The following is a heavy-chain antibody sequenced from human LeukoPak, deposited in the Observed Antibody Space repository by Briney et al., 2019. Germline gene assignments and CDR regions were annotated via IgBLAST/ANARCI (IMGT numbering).Heavy chain of an antibody. CDR3: AQHNNWGFDY. V-gene: IGHV5-51*01. Sequence: GESLKISCKVSGYSFTSYWIGWVRQMPGKGLEWMGIIFPGNSDTRYSPSFQGQVTISADKSISTAYLQWNNLKASDTAMYYCAQHNNWGFDYWGQGALVTVSS. D-gene: IGHD7-27*01. CDR2: IFPGNSDT. CDR1: GYSFTSYW. J-gene: IGHJ4*02.